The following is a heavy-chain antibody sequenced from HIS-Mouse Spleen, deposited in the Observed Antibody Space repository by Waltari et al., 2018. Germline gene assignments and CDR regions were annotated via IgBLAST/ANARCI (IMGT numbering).Heavy chain of an antibody. CDR1: GGSISSYY. V-gene: IGHV4-4*07. J-gene: IGHJ3*02. Sequence: QVQLQESGPGLVKPSETLSLTCTVSGGSISSYYWSWIRQPAGKGLEWIGRIYTSGSTNSTPSLRSLVTMAVDQSKNQFSLKLSSVTAADTAVYYCARDFHDFWSGYYGGDKKHDAFDIWGQGTMVTVSS. CDR3: ARDFHDFWSGYYGGDKKHDAFDI. D-gene: IGHD3-3*01. CDR2: IYTSGST.